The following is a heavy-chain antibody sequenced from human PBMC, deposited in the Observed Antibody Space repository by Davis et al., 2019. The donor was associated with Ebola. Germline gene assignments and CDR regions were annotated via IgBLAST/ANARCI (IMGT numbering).Heavy chain of an antibody. J-gene: IGHJ6*02. CDR1: GFTFSSYW. CDR2: ISYDGSNK. Sequence: PGGSLRLSCVVSGFTFSSYWMHWVRQAPGKGLEWVAVISYDGSNKYYADSVKGRFTISRDNSKNTLYLQMNSLRAEDTVVYYCAKWDCSGGSCYGMDVWGQGTTVTVSS. V-gene: IGHV3-30*18. D-gene: IGHD2-15*01. CDR3: AKWDCSGGSCYGMDV.